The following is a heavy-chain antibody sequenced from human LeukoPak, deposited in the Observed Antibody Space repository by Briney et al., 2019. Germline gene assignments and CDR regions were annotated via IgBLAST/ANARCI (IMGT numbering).Heavy chain of an antibody. CDR2: INGDGSRI. J-gene: IGHJ4*01. V-gene: IGHV3-74*01. Sequence: QPGGSLRLSCVASGFTFSSHWMHWVRQVPGKGLMWVSRINGDGSRIHYGDSVKGRFTISRDNAKNTLYLQMTSLRGDDTAIYFCARGALGGRTKFDSWGHGSLVTVSS. D-gene: IGHD3-16*01. CDR1: GFTFSSHW. CDR3: ARGALGGRTKFDS.